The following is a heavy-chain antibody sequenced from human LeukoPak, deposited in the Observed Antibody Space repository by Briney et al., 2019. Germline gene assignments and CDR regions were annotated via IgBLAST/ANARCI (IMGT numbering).Heavy chain of an antibody. CDR2: INPSGGST. D-gene: IGHD3-3*01. Sequence: ASVKVSCKASGYTFTSYYRHWVRQAPGQGLEWMGIINPSGGSTSYAQKFQGRVTMTRDTSTSTVYMELSSLRSEDTAVYYCATGITIFGVGQYYGMDVWGQGTAVTVSS. CDR1: GYTFTSYY. CDR3: ATGITIFGVGQYYGMDV. V-gene: IGHV1-46*01. J-gene: IGHJ6*02.